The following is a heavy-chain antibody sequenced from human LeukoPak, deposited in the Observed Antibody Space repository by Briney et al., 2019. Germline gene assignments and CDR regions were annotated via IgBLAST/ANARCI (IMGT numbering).Heavy chain of an antibody. CDR3: AKRVSAGLPPSLDF. CDR2: ISGSGDST. CDR1: GFTFSYYD. D-gene: IGHD6-19*01. Sequence: GGSLRLSCAAPGFTFSYYDMNWVRQAPGKGLEWVSAISGSGDSTYYADSVKGRFTISRDSSKNTLFLQMNSLRAEDTAAYYCAKRVSAGLPPSLDFWGQGTLVTVSS. V-gene: IGHV3-23*01. J-gene: IGHJ4*02.